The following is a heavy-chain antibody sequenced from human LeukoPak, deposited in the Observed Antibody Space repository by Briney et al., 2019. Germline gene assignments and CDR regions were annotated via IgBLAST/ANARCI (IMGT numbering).Heavy chain of an antibody. CDR1: GYTFTSYG. CDR2: ISAYNGNT. D-gene: IGHD3-10*01. CDR3: ARDATSMVRGGNWFDP. Sequence: ASVKVSCKASGYTFTSYGISWVRQAPGQGLEWMGWISAYNGNTNYAQKLQGRVTMTTDTSTSTAYMELMSLRSDDTAVYYCARDATSMVRGGNWFDPWGQGTLVTVSS. V-gene: IGHV1-18*01. J-gene: IGHJ5*02.